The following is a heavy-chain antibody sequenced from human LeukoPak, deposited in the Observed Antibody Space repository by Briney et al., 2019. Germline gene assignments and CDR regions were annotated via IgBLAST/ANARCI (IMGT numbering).Heavy chain of an antibody. CDR2: ISGSGGST. Sequence: PGGSLRLSCAASGFTFGSYAMSWVRQAPGKGLEWVSAISGSGGSTYYADSVKGRFTISRDNSKNTLYLQMNSLRAEDTAVYYCASPLLWGSYRTDYWGQGTLVTVSS. V-gene: IGHV3-23*01. CDR1: GFTFGSYA. D-gene: IGHD3-16*02. CDR3: ASPLLWGSYRTDY. J-gene: IGHJ4*02.